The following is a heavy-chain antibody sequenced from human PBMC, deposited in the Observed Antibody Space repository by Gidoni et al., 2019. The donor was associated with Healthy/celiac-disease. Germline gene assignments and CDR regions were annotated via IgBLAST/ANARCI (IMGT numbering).Heavy chain of an antibody. J-gene: IGHJ4*02. CDR3: ARQGSGIPFDY. D-gene: IGHD1-26*01. CDR1: GSSISSRSYY. CDR2: IYYSGST. Sequence: QLQLQESGPGLVKPSETLSLTCTVSGSSISSRSYYWGWIRQPPGKGLEWIGSIYYSGSTYYNPSLKSRVTISVDTSKNQFSLKLSSVTAADTAVYYCARQGSGIPFDYWGQGTLVTVSS. V-gene: IGHV4-39*01.